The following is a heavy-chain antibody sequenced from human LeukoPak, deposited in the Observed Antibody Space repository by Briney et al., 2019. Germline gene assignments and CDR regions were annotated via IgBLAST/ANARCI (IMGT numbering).Heavy chain of an antibody. CDR1: GVTFSSDS. V-gene: IGHV3-23*01. Sequence: GGSVRLSCAASGVTFSSDSMNWVRQAPGKGLEWVSAISGSGGSTYYADSVKGRFTISRDNSKNTLYLQMNSLRAEDTAVYYCAKCDRGYCSSTSCIDYWGQGTLVTVSS. D-gene: IGHD2-2*01. CDR3: AKCDRGYCSSTSCIDY. CDR2: ISGSGGST. J-gene: IGHJ4*02.